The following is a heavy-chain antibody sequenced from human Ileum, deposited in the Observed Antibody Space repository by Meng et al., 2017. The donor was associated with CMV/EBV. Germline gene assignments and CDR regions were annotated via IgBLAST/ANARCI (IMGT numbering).Heavy chain of an antibody. CDR2: ISGSGDST. D-gene: IGHD6-6*01. Sequence: GESLKISCAASGFTFSSYAMSWVRQAPGKGLEWVSAISGSGDSTYYADSVKGRFTISRDNSKNTLYLQMNSLRAEDTAVYYCAKGSAPARPYYFDYWGPGTLVTVSS. J-gene: IGHJ4*02. CDR3: AKGSAPARPYYFDY. V-gene: IGHV3-23*01. CDR1: GFTFSSYA.